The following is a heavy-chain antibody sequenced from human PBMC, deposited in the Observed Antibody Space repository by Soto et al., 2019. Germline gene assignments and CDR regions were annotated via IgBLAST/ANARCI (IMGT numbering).Heavy chain of an antibody. V-gene: IGHV3-48*01. Sequence: EVQLVESGGGLAQPGGSLRLSCAASGFTFGSYSMNWVRQAPGKGLEWVSYISSSSSTIYYADSVEGRFTISRDNAKSSLDLQMNSLRAEDTAVYYCAKDGGYSYGPYDYWGQGTLVTVSS. CDR3: AKDGGYSYGPYDY. CDR2: ISSSSSTI. CDR1: GFTFGSYS. D-gene: IGHD5-18*01. J-gene: IGHJ4*02.